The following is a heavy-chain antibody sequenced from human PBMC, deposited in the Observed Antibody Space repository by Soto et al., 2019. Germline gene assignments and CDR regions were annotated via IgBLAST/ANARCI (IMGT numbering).Heavy chain of an antibody. CDR1: GFSLSNPKVG. D-gene: IGHD1-1*01. Sequence: QVTLKESGPVLVKPTETLTLTCTVSGFSLSNPKVGVSWIRQPPGKALEWLAHILSNDEKSFNTSLKSRLTISKDTSKSQVVLAMTNVDPVDTATYYCARISQYTYDFDYWGQGTLVTVSS. J-gene: IGHJ4*02. V-gene: IGHV2-26*01. CDR2: ILSNDEK. CDR3: ARISQYTYDFDY.